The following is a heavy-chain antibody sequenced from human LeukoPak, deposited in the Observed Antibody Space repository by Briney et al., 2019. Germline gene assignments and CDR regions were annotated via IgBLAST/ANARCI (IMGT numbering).Heavy chain of an antibody. CDR3: ARAHDNHDSSGYSYDY. V-gene: IGHV3-74*01. Sequence: GGSLRLSCAASGFTFSSYWMHWVRQAPGKGLVLVSRINTEGTTTNYAYSVKGRFTISRDNAKSTLYLQMNSLRAEDTALYYCARAHDNHDSSGYSYDYWGQGTLVTVSS. J-gene: IGHJ4*02. CDR1: GFTFSSYW. D-gene: IGHD3-22*01. CDR2: INTEGTTT.